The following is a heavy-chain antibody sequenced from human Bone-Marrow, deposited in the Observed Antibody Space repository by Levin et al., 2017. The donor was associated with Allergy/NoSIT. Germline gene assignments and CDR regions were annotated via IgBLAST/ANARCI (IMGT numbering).Heavy chain of an antibody. J-gene: IGHJ4*02. D-gene: IGHD6-19*01. CDR2: IKQDGSEK. CDR1: GFTFSNNW. V-gene: IGHV3-7*01. CDR3: ATRRGGGSGYFDY. Sequence: LSLTCVASGFTFSNNWMNWVRQAPGKGLECVASIKQDGSEKYYADSVKGRFTISRDNAKNSLYLQMNNLRAEDAAVYFCATRRGGGSGYFDYWGQGTPVTVSS.